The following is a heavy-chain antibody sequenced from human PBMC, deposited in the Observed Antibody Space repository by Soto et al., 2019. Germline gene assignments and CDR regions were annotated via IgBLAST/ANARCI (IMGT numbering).Heavy chain of an antibody. CDR1: GGSMRDYY. Sequence: SETLSLTCSVSGGSMRDYYWSWVRQPPGRGLEWIGHIYYRGTTNYNPSLKSRVAISIDMSKKQFFLNLSSVTAADTAVYYCAREEVTGYGSGKPGLFNYYGMDVWGQGTTVTVSS. J-gene: IGHJ6*02. V-gene: IGHV4-59*01. D-gene: IGHD3-10*01. CDR2: IYYRGTT. CDR3: AREEVTGYGSGKPGLFNYYGMDV.